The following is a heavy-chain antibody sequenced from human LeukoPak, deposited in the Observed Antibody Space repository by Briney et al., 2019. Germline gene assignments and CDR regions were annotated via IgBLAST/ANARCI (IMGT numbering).Heavy chain of an antibody. CDR2: IYYSGST. V-gene: IGHV4-59*01. J-gene: IGHJ6*03. CDR1: GGSISSYY. D-gene: IGHD1-26*01. Sequence: SETLSLTCTVSGGSISSYYWSWIRQPPGKGLEWIGYIYYSGSTNYNPSLKSRVTISVDTSKNQFSLKLSSVTAADTALYYCARVRGSSGSYLTYYYYYYMDVWGKGTTVTVSS. CDR3: ARVRGSSGSYLTYYYYYYMDV.